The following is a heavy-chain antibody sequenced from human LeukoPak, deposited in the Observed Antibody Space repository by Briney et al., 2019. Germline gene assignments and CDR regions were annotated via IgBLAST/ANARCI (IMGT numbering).Heavy chain of an antibody. CDR2: IYYRGSS. Sequence: MSSETLSLTCTVSGGSISSYYWSWIRQPPGKGREWIGYIYYRGSSKHYPFLKRRVTISVDTSKNQFSLKLSSVTAADTAVYYCARHTDGHYYDSSGYPDFDYWGQGTLVTVSS. J-gene: IGHJ4*02. D-gene: IGHD3-22*01. CDR1: GGSISSYY. V-gene: IGHV4-59*08. CDR3: ARHTDGHYYDSSGYPDFDY.